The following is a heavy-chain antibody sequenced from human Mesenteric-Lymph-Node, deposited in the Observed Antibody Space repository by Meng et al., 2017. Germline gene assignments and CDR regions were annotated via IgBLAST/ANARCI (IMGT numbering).Heavy chain of an antibody. J-gene: IGHJ4*02. V-gene: IGHV4-30-4*01. Sequence: KPSPSRSLRCTFPGGALPSGSYYWIWIRQPPGKGLEWIGYIYYSGSTHYNPSLKSRVTISVDTSKNQFSLKVSSVTAADTAVYYCARNVPGTSAYYDWGQGTLVTVSS. CDR1: GGALPSGSYY. CDR3: ARNVPGTSAYYD. CDR2: IYYSGST. D-gene: IGHD3-22*01.